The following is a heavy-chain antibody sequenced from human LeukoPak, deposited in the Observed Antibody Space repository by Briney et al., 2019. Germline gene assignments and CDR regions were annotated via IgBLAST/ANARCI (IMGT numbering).Heavy chain of an antibody. CDR3: ASLYTDAFDI. V-gene: IGHV4-34*01. CDR2: INHSGST. CDR1: GGSFSGYY. D-gene: IGHD3-16*01. J-gene: IGHJ3*02. Sequence: SETLSLTCAVYGGSFSGYYWSWIRQPPGKGLEWIGEINHSGSTNYNPSLKSRVTISVDTSKNQFSLKLSSVTAADMAVYYCASLYTDAFDIWGQGTMVTVSS.